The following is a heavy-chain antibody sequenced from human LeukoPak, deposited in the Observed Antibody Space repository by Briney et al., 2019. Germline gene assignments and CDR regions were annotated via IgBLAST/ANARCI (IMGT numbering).Heavy chain of an antibody. J-gene: IGHJ5*02. V-gene: IGHV3-74*01. D-gene: IGHD3-10*01. Sequence: GGSLRLSCTASGFTFSSHWMHWVRQAPRKGLVWVSRINFDGSSTNYADSVKGRFTISRDNAKDTLYLQINTLRAEDTAVYYCARGITGMYYYDPWGQGTLVTVSS. CDR2: INFDGSST. CDR1: GFTFSSHW. CDR3: ARGITGMYYYDP.